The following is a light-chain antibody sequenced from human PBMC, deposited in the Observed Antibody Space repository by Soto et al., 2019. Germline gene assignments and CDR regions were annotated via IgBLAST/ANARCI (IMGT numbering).Light chain of an antibody. Sequence: IVLTQAPGTMYMNAGERATLSCRASQSVSSSYLAWYQQKPGQAPRLLIYGASSRATGIPDKFSGSGSGTDFTLTISRLEPEDFAVYYCQQYGSFTVTFGQGTLLEIK. CDR1: QSVSSSY. V-gene: IGKV3-20*01. CDR3: QQYGSFTVT. CDR2: GAS. J-gene: IGKJ5*01.